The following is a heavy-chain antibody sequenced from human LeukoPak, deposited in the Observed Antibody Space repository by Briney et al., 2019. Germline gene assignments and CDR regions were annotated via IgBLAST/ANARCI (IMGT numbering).Heavy chain of an antibody. V-gene: IGHV3-23*01. CDR2: ISPSGGIT. CDR3: ARVRPLYGKGGDY. CDR1: GFTFSSHG. D-gene: IGHD1-14*01. Sequence: GGSLRLPCAASGFTFSSHGMNWVRQAPGKGLEWVSGISPSGGITYYTDSVKGRFTISRDNSKNTQSLQMNSLRAEDTAVYYCARVRPLYGKGGDYWGQGTLVTVSS. J-gene: IGHJ4*02.